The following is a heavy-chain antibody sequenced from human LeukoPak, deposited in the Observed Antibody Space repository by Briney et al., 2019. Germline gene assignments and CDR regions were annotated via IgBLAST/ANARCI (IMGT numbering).Heavy chain of an antibody. CDR3: ARDARGYCSSTSCYEDYGMDV. V-gene: IGHV4-30-4*01. D-gene: IGHD2-2*01. CDR1: GGSISSGDYY. Sequence: SQTLSLTCTVSGGSISSGDYYWSWIRQPPGKGLEWIGYNYYSGSTYYNPSLKSRVTISVDTSKNQFSLKLSSVTAADTAVYYCARDARGYCSSTSCYEDYGMDVWGKGTTVTVSS. J-gene: IGHJ6*04. CDR2: NYYSGST.